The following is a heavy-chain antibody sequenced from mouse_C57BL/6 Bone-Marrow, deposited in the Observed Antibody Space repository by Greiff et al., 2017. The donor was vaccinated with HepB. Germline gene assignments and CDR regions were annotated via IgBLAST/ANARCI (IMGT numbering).Heavy chain of an antibody. D-gene: IGHD1-1*01. J-gene: IGHJ2*01. CDR2: IDPSDSET. CDR1: GYTFTSYW. CDR3: ARNYYGSRHFDY. V-gene: IGHV1-52*01. Sequence: VQLQQPGAELVRPGSSVKLSCKASGYTFTSYWMHCVKQRPIQGLEWIGNIDPSDSETHYNQKFKDKATLTVDKSSSTAYMQLSSLTSEDSAVYYCARNYYGSRHFDYWGQGTTLTVSS.